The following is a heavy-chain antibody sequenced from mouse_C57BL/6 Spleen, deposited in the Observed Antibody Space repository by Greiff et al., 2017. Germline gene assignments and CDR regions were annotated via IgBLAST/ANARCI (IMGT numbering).Heavy chain of an antibody. CDR3: ARGEAYGSSYVEYFDV. J-gene: IGHJ1*03. Sequence: QVQLKQSGAELARPGASVKLSCKASGYTFTSYGISWVKQRTGQGLEWIGEIYPRSGNTYYNEKFKGKATLTADKSSSTAYMELRSLRSEDSAVYFCARGEAYGSSYVEYFDVWGTGTTVTVSS. D-gene: IGHD1-1*01. CDR2: IYPRSGNT. CDR1: GYTFTSYG. V-gene: IGHV1-81*01.